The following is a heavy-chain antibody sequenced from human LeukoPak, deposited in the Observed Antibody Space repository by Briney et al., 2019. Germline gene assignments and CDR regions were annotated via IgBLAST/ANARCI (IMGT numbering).Heavy chain of an antibody. J-gene: IGHJ4*02. CDR1: GFTFSSYG. CDR2: ISYDGSNK. V-gene: IGHV3-30*18. D-gene: IGHD3-22*01. CDR3: AKDRSYYDSSGYLDY. Sequence: PGGSLRLSCAASGFTFSSYGMHWVRQAPGKGLEWVAVISYDGSNKYYADSVKGRFTISRDNSKNTLYLQMNSLRAEDTAVYYCAKDRSYYDSSGYLDYWGQGTLVTVSS.